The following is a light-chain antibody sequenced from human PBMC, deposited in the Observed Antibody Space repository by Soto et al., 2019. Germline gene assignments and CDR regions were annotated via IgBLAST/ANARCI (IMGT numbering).Light chain of an antibody. CDR2: SAS. CDR3: LQLDYSLWT. CDR1: QSVSSN. Sequence: EIVMTQSPATLSVSPGERATLSCRASQSVSSNLAWYQQKPGQAPRLLIYSASTRATGVPDRFIGSESGTDFTLTISILEAEDLVVYCCLQLDYSLWTFGGGTKVDNK. J-gene: IGKJ4*02. V-gene: IGKV3D-15*01.